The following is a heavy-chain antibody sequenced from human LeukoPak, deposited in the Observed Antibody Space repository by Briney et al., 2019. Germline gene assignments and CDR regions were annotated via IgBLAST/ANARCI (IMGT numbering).Heavy chain of an antibody. D-gene: IGHD1-26*01. Sequence: ASVKVSCKASGYTFTDYYIQWVRQAPGEGLEWVGWIIPRSGDTYYAQRFHGRVAMTTDTSINTAYMELSRLKSDDTAVYFCARPPRDLVSATPFPSWGQGTLVTVSS. CDR1: GYTFTDYY. V-gene: IGHV1-2*02. J-gene: IGHJ1*01. CDR3: ARPPRDLVSATPFPS. CDR2: IIPRSGDT.